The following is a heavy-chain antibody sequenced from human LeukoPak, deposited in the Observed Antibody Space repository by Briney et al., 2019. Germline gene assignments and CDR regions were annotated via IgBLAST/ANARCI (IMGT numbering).Heavy chain of an antibody. CDR1: GFTFSSYE. V-gene: IGHV3-48*03. CDR3: GTLSAEPQQLAYYHYGMDV. Sequence: GGSLRLSCAASGFTFSSYEMNWVRQAPGKGLEWVSYISSSGSTIYYADSVKGRFTISRDNAKNSLYLQMNSLRAEDTAVYYCGTLSAEPQQLAYYHYGMDVWGQGTTVTVSS. D-gene: IGHD6-13*01. CDR2: ISSSGSTI. J-gene: IGHJ6*02.